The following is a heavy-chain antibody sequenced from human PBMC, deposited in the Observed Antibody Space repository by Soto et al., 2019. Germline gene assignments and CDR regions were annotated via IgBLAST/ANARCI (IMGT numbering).Heavy chain of an antibody. CDR2: IYYSGST. CDR1: GGSVSSGSYY. V-gene: IGHV4-61*01. Sequence: SETLSLTCTVSGGSVSSGSYYWSWIRQPPGKGLEWIGYIYYSGSTNYNPSLKSRVTISVDTSKNQFSLKLSSVTAADTAVYYCARVSNYYDSSGYSTLIDYWGQGTLVTVSS. J-gene: IGHJ4*02. D-gene: IGHD3-22*01. CDR3: ARVSNYYDSSGYSTLIDY.